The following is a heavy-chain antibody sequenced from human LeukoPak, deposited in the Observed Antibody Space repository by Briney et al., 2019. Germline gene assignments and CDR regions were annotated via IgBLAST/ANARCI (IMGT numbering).Heavy chain of an antibody. J-gene: IGHJ2*01. CDR2: IYYSGST. CDR1: GGSIGSYY. CDR3: ARTMYYYDSSGYYHWYFDL. Sequence: SETLSLTCTVSGGSIGSYYWSWIRQPPGKGLEWIGYIYYSGSTNYNPSLKSRVTISVDTSKNQFSLKLSSVTAADTAVYYCARTMYYYDSSGYYHWYFDLWGRGTLVTVSS. D-gene: IGHD3-22*01. V-gene: IGHV4-59*01.